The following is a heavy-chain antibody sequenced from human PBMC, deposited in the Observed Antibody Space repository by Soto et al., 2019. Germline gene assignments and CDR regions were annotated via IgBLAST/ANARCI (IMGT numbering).Heavy chain of an antibody. CDR3: ARDGDAFDV. Sequence: QVQLQQSGPGLVKPSQTLSLTCAISGDSVSSNSAVWNWIRQSPSRGLEWLGRTYYRSTWYNNYAVSVXXRXTXXPDTSKNQFSLQLNSVTPEDTAVYYCARDGDAFDVWGQGTMVTVSS. CDR1: GDSVSSNSAV. J-gene: IGHJ3*01. CDR2: TYYRSTWYN. V-gene: IGHV6-1*01.